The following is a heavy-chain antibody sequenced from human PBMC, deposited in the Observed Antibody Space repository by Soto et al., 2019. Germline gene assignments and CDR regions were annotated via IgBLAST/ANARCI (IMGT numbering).Heavy chain of an antibody. J-gene: IGHJ4*02. D-gene: IGHD3-22*01. Sequence: SETLSLTXTVSGGSISSYYWSWIRQPPGKGLEWIGYIYYSGSTNYNPSLKSRVTISVDTSKNQFSLKLSSVTAADTAVYYCARDPGYYDSSGYYPYYFDYWGQGTLVTVSS. CDR2: IYYSGST. V-gene: IGHV4-59*01. CDR3: ARDPGYYDSSGYYPYYFDY. CDR1: GGSISSYY.